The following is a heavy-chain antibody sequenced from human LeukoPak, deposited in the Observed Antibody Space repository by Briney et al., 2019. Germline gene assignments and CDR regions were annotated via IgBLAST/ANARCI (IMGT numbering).Heavy chain of an antibody. CDR3: ARGAWKITAMANYYGMDV. D-gene: IGHD5-18*01. Sequence: PGRSLRLSCAASGFTLSSYAMHWVRQAPGKGLEWVAVISYDGSNKYYADSVKGRFTISRDNSKNTLYLQMNSLRAEDTAVYYCARGAWKITAMANYYGMDVWGQGTTVTVSS. CDR2: ISYDGSNK. CDR1: GFTLSSYA. V-gene: IGHV3-30-3*01. J-gene: IGHJ6*02.